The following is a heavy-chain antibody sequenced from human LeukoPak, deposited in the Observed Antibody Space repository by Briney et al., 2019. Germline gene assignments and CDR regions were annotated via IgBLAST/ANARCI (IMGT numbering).Heavy chain of an antibody. D-gene: IGHD2-15*01. CDR1: GGTFSSYA. Sequence: GASVKVSCKASGGTFSSYAISWVRQAPGQGLEWMGRIIPIFETTTYAQKFQARVTITTDESSSTAYMELSSLRSEDTAMYYCARDPRYCIGDSCYPNAFDVWGQGTMVTISS. J-gene: IGHJ3*01. V-gene: IGHV1-69*05. CDR2: IIPIFETT. CDR3: ARDPRYCIGDSCYPNAFDV.